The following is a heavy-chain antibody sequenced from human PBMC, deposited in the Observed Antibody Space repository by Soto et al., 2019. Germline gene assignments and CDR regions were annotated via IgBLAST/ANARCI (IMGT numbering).Heavy chain of an antibody. CDR1: GYTFTSYT. CDR3: ARNLVVVVDATRALGY. J-gene: IGHJ4*02. CDR2: INAGNGNT. D-gene: IGHD2-15*01. V-gene: IGHV1-3*01. Sequence: QVQLVQSGAEVKKPGASVKVSCKASGYTFTSYTMHWVRQAPGQTLEWMGWINAGNGNTKSSQKFQGRVTITRDTSATTAYMELSSLRPEATAVYYCARNLVVVVDATRALGYWGQGTLVTVSS.